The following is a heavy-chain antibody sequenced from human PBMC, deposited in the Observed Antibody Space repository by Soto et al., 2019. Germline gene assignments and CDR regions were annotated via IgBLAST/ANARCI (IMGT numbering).Heavy chain of an antibody. D-gene: IGHD6-13*01. CDR1: GYTLTELS. CDR2: FDPEDGET. V-gene: IGHV1-24*01. Sequence: QVQLVQSGAEVKKPEASVKVSCKVSGYTLTELSMHWVRQAPGKGLEWMGGFDPEDGETIYAQKFQGRVTMTEDTTTDTAYMELSSLRSEDTAVYYCATVWMWRAAAGTGHWFDPWGQGTLVTVSS. CDR3: ATVWMWRAAAGTGHWFDP. J-gene: IGHJ5*02.